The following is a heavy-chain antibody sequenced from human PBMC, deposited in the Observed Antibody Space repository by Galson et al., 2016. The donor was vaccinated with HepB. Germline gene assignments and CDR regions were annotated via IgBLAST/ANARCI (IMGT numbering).Heavy chain of an antibody. V-gene: IGHV3-66*01. CDR3: AVIGDVSRD. J-gene: IGHJ4*02. CDR1: GFTVSGCS. CDR2: IYRGGST. D-gene: IGHD2-21*01. Sequence: SLRLSCAASGFTVSGCSMIWVRQAPGKGLEWVSLIYRGGSTKYADSVKGRFTISRDNSKNTLYLQMSSLTVKDTAVYYCAVIGDVSRDWGQGILVTVSS.